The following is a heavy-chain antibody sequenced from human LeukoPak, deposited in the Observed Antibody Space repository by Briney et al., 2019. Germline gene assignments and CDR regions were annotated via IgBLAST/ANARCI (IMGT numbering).Heavy chain of an antibody. CDR1: GFTFGDYA. V-gene: IGHV3-49*04. J-gene: IGHJ6*03. Sequence: GGSLRLSCTASGFTFGDYAMSWVRQAPGKGLEWVGFIRSKAYGGTTEYAASVKGRFTISRDDSKSIAYLQMNSLKTEDTAVYYCTRGLVGVDYYYYYYYTDVWGKGTTVTVSS. CDR2: IRSKAYGGTT. CDR3: TRGLVGVDYYYYYYYTDV. D-gene: IGHD1-26*01.